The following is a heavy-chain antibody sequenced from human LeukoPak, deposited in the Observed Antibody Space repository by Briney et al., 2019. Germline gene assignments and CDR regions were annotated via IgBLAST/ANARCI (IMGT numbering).Heavy chain of an antibody. D-gene: IGHD2-2*01. CDR1: GGTFSSYA. Sequence: GASVKVSCKASGGTFSSYAISWVRQAPGQGLEWMGGIIPIFGTANYAQKSQGRVTITADESTSTAYMELSSLRSEDTAVYYCARESLYCSSTSCYLDRSFDYWGQGTLVTVSS. CDR2: IIPIFGTA. CDR3: ARESLYCSSTSCYLDRSFDY. V-gene: IGHV1-69*13. J-gene: IGHJ4*02.